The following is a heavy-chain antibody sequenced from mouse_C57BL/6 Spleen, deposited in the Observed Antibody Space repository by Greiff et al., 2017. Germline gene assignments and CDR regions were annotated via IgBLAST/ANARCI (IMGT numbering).Heavy chain of an antibody. CDR2: ISDGGSYT. Sequence: EVKVVESGGSLVKPGGSLKLSCAASGFTFSSYAMSWVRQTPEKRLEWVATISDGGSYTYYPDNVKGRFTISRDNAKNNLYLQMSHLKSEDTAMYYCAREPPSDYYAMDYWGQGTSVTVSS. CDR3: AREPPSDYYAMDY. CDR1: GFTFSSYA. D-gene: IGHD3-1*01. J-gene: IGHJ4*01. V-gene: IGHV5-4*01.